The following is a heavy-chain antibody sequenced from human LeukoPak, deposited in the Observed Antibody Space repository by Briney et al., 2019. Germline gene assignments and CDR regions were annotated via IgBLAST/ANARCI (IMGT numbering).Heavy chain of an antibody. CDR3: GRGAATRSYYYCIDA. CDR2: INHRGST. CDR1: GGSFSGYY. Sequence: PSETLSLTCAVYGGSFSGYYWSWIRRPPGKGLEWFGEINHRGSTNYNPSLKSRVIISVDTSKNQFSLQLSPVTAADTAVYYCGRGAATRSYYYCIDAWGKGTTVTVSS. D-gene: IGHD1-26*01. J-gene: IGHJ6*03. V-gene: IGHV4-34*01.